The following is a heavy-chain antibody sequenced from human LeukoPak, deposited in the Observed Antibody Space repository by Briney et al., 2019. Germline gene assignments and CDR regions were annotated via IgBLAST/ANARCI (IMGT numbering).Heavy chain of an antibody. CDR3: ARANSGSYSIGWYYYGMDV. D-gene: IGHD1-26*01. J-gene: IGHJ6*02. CDR2: ISYDGSNK. Sequence: GGSLRLSCAASGFTFSSYAMHWVRQAPGKGLEWVAVISYDGSNKYYADSVKGRFTISRDNSKNTLYLQMNSLRAEDTAVYYCARANSGSYSIGWYYYGMDVWGQGTTVTVSS. CDR1: GFTFSSYA. V-gene: IGHV3-30*14.